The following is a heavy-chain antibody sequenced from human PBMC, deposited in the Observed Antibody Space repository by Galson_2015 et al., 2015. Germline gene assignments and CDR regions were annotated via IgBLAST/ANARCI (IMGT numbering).Heavy chain of an antibody. Sequence: SLRLSCAASGFTFGNYAMSWVRQAPGKGLEWVAAMSGSGIGTYYVDSVKGRFTISRDNSRNTVYLQMSSLRVDDTALYYCAKDPSPGWLRFFDYWGQGSLVTVSS. V-gene: IGHV3-23*01. CDR2: MSGSGIGT. CDR1: GFTFGNYA. J-gene: IGHJ4*02. CDR3: AKDPSPGWLRFFDY. D-gene: IGHD5-12*01.